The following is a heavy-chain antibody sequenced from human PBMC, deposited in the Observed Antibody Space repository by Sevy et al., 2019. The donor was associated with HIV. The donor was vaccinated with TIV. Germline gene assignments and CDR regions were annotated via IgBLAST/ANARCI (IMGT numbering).Heavy chain of an antibody. CDR3: AKDFTGYNGLDV. Sequence: GGSLRLSCRVSEISFTTSGMHWVRQAPGKGLEWVAVISYHGRDKFYAESVKGRSNISRDNSKNMVYLQIDSLRPEDTAVYYCAKDFTGYNGLDVWGQGTMVTVSS. D-gene: IGHD3-9*01. V-gene: IGHV3-30*18. CDR1: EISFTTSG. CDR2: ISYHGRDK. J-gene: IGHJ6*02.